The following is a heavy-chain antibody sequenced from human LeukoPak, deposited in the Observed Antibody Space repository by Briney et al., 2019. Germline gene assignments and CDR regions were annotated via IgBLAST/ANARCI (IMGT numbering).Heavy chain of an antibody. CDR2: IFHGGST. CDR3: ARLRRGDPIEN. D-gene: IGHD3-16*01. Sequence: PSETLSLTCNVSGGSISSPNWWLWVRQPPGKGLEWIGEIFHGGSTNYEPSLKSRVIMSVDKSKNQFSLRLTSVTAADTAVYYCARLRRGDPIENWGQGTLVTVSS. V-gene: IGHV4-4*02. CDR1: GGSISSPNW. J-gene: IGHJ4*02.